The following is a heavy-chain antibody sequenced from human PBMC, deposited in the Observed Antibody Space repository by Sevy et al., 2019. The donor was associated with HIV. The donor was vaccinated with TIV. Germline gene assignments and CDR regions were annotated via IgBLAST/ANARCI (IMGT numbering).Heavy chain of an antibody. V-gene: IGHV1-2*02. CDR1: GYTFTDYF. Sequence: ASVKVSCKASGYTFTDYFMHWVRQAPGQGLEWMGWINPNSGDKKYAQKFQGRVTVTRETSIRTASMELSSLRFDDTAVYYCASPGGYGYGSLLDNWGQGTLVTVSS. D-gene: IGHD5-18*01. CDR3: ASPGGYGYGSLLDN. CDR2: INPNSGDK. J-gene: IGHJ4*02.